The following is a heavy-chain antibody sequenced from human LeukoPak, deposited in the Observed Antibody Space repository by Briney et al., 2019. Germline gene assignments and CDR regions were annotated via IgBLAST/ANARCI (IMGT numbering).Heavy chain of an antibody. CDR1: GGTFSSYA. J-gene: IGHJ6*03. CDR3: ARDGGTTEGSYYYYYMDV. CDR2: INPSGGST. V-gene: IGHV1-46*01. D-gene: IGHD1-1*01. Sequence: ASVKVSCKASGGTFSSYAISWVRQAPGQGLEWMGIINPSGGSTSYAQKFQGRVTMTRDTSTSTVYMELSSLRSEDTAVYYCARDGGTTEGSYYYYYMDVWGKGTTVTVSS.